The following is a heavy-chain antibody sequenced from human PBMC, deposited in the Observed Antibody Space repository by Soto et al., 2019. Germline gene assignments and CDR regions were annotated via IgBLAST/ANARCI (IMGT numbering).Heavy chain of an antibody. CDR2: ISGSGGST. CDR1: GFTFSSYA. J-gene: IGHJ4*02. CDR3: AMGLPYSSLNY. V-gene: IGHV3-23*01. Sequence: GGSLRLSCAASGFTFSSYAMSWVRQAPGKGLEWVSAISGSGGSTYYADSVKGRFTISRDNSKNTLYLRMNSLRAEDTAVYYCAMGLPYSSLNYWGQGTLVTVSS. D-gene: IGHD6-13*01.